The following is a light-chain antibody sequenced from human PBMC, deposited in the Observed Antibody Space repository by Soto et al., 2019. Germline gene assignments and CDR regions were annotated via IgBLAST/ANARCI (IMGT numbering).Light chain of an antibody. Sequence: DIVMTQSPDSLAVSLGERATINCKSSQSVLYDSNNKNYLAWYQQKPGQPPNLLIYWASTRESGVPDRISGSGSGTDFTLTISSLQAEDVAVYFCQQYYSIPWTFXQGTKVDIK. CDR2: WAS. V-gene: IGKV4-1*01. J-gene: IGKJ2*01. CDR1: QSVLYDSNNKNY. CDR3: QQYYSIPWT.